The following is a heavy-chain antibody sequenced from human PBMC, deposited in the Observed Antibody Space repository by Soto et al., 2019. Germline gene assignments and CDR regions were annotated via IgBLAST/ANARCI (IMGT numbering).Heavy chain of an antibody. CDR2: IYYSGST. CDR3: ARHERGNDYSNYSYYYYMDV. CDR1: GGSISSYY. J-gene: IGHJ6*03. Sequence: PSETLSLTCTVSGGSISSYYWSWIRQPPGKGLEWIGYIYYSGSTNYNPSLKSRVTISVDTSKNQFSLKLSSVTAADTAVYYCARHERGNDYSNYSYYYYMDVWGKGTTVTVSS. V-gene: IGHV4-59*08. D-gene: IGHD4-4*01.